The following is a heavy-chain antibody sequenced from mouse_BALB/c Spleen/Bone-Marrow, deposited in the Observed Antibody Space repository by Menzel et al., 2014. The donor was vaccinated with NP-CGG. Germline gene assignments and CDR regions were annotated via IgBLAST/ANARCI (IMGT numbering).Heavy chain of an antibody. J-gene: IGHJ2*01. CDR3: ARSNYGSGYYFDD. D-gene: IGHD1-1*01. Sequence: EVKLMESGGGLVQPGGSRKLSCAASGFTFSNFGMHWVRQAPEKRLEWVAYISSGSSSIYYADTVKGRVTISRDNPKNNLFLQMISLRSEDTAMYYCARSNYGSGYYFDDWGQGTLVTVSS. CDR2: ISSGSSSI. CDR1: GFTFSNFG. V-gene: IGHV5-17*02.